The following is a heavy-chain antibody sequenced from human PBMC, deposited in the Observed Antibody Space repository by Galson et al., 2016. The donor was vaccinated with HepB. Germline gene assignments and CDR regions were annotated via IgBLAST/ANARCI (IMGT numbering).Heavy chain of an antibody. V-gene: IGHV1-8*01. Sequence: SVKVSCKASGYTFTSYDINWVRQATGQGLEWMGWMNPKSGNTGYAQKFQGRVTMTRNASIRTAYMELSSLRSEDTAVYYCARADYYSKYEGSGAFDIWGQGTMVTVSS. J-gene: IGHJ3*02. CDR2: MNPKSGNT. CDR1: GYTFTSYD. CDR3: ARADYYSKYEGSGAFDI. D-gene: IGHD4-11*01.